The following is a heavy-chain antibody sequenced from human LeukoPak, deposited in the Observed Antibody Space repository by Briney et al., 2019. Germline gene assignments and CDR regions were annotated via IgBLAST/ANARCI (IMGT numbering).Heavy chain of an antibody. CDR1: GGSISNYY. CDR2: IYYSGST. CDR3: ARGRLYSSSSYWFDP. V-gene: IGHV4-59*01. D-gene: IGHD6-6*01. Sequence: NASETLSLTCTVSGGSISNYYWSWIRQPPGKGLEWIGYIYYSGSTNYNPSLKSRVTISVDTSKNQFSLKLSSVTAADTAVYYCARGRLYSSSSYWFDPWGQGTLVTVSS. J-gene: IGHJ5*02.